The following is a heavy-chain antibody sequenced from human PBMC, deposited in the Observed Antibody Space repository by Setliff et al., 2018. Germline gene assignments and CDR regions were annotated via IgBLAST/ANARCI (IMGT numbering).Heavy chain of an antibody. CDR3: ARRETYYNFWIGYYAY. D-gene: IGHD3-3*01. V-gene: IGHV4-39*07. CDR2: IYYSGST. J-gene: IGHJ4*02. CDR1: GGSISSSSYY. Sequence: PSETLSLTCTVSGGSISSSSYYWGWIRQPPGKGLELIGSIYYSGSTYYNPSLKSRVTISVDTSKNQFSLKLSSVTAADTAVYYCARRETYYNFWIGYYAYWGQGTLVTVSS.